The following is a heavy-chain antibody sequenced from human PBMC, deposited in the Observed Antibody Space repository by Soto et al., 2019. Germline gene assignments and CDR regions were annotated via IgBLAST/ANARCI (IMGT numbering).Heavy chain of an antibody. J-gene: IGHJ4*02. V-gene: IGHV3-64D*08. CDR3: VKDDRGPPGWSGYYDVY. D-gene: IGHD3-3*01. CDR1: GFTFSSYA. Sequence: GGSLRLSCSASGFTFSSYAMHWVRQAPGKGLEYVSAISSNGGSTYYADSVKGRFTISRDNSKNTLYLQMSSLRAEDTAVYCCVKDDRGPPGWSGYYDVYWGQGT. CDR2: ISSNGGST.